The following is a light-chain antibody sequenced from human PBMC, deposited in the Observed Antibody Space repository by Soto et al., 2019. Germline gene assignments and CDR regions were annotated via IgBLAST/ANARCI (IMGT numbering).Light chain of an antibody. CDR3: SSYAGRTNYV. J-gene: IGLJ1*01. V-gene: IGLV2-8*01. CDR1: SSDVGGYNY. Sequence: QSALTQPPSASGSPGQSVPISCTGTSSDVGGYNYVSWYQQHPGKAPKLMIYEVSKRPSGVPDRFSGSKSGNTASLTVSGLQAEEEADYYCSSYAGRTNYVFGTGT. CDR2: EVS.